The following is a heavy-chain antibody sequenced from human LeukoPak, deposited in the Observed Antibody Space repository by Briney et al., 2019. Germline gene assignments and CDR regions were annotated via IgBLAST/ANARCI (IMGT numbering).Heavy chain of an antibody. CDR3: ARAGGFTIPFY. J-gene: IGHJ4*02. CDR2: IYTSGST. V-gene: IGHV4-61*02. D-gene: IGHD3-16*01. CDR1: GDSVSSGDYY. Sequence: SETLSLTCTVSGDSVSSGDYYWSWIRQPAGKGLEWIGRIYTSGSTNYNPSLKSRVTISLDTSKNQFSLKLNSVTAADTAVYYCARAGGFTIPFYWGQGTLATVSS.